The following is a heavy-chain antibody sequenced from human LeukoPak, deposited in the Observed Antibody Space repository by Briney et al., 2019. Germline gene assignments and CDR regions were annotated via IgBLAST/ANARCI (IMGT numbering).Heavy chain of an antibody. J-gene: IGHJ6*02. V-gene: IGHV3-21*01. Sequence: PGGSLRLSCAASGFTLSSHSMNWVRQAPGKGLEWVSSISSSSTYIYHADSVKGRFTISRDNAKNSLYLQMNSLRAEDTAVYYCARVESASSSLPSPYFYGMDVWGQGTTVTVSS. D-gene: IGHD6-13*01. CDR1: GFTLSSHS. CDR3: ARVESASSSLPSPYFYGMDV. CDR2: ISSSSTYI.